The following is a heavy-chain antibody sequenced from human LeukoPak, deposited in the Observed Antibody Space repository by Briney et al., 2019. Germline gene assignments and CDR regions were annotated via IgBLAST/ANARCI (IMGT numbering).Heavy chain of an antibody. J-gene: IGHJ5*02. V-gene: IGHV4-39*01. D-gene: IGHD3-16*02. CDR3: ARNSYDYVWGSYHPPYNWFDP. Sequence: SETLSLTCTVSGGSISSSSYYWGWIRQPPGKGLEWIGSIYYSGSTYYNPSLKSRVTISVDTSKNQFSLKLSSVTAADTAVYYCARNSYDYVWGSYHPPYNWFDPWGQGTLVTVSS. CDR2: IYYSGST. CDR1: GGSISSSSYY.